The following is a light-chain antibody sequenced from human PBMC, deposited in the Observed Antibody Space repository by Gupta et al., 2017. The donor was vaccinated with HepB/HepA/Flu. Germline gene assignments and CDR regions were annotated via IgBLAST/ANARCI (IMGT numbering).Light chain of an antibody. CDR1: QDINNY. CDR3: QQDDNLPIT. Sequence: DIQMTQSPSSLSASVGDRVTITCQASQDINNYLNWYQQKPGKAPKLLIYDASNLETGIPSRFSGSGSGTDFTFTISSLQPEDIATYYCQQDDNLPITFGHGTEVDF. V-gene: IGKV1-33*01. J-gene: IGKJ3*01. CDR2: DAS.